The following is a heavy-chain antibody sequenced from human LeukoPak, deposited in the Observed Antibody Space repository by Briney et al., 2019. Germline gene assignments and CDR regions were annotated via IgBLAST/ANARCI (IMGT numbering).Heavy chain of an antibody. V-gene: IGHV3-74*01. Sequence: GGALRLSCAASLFTFSGYWMHWVRQAPGKGLVWISRINNDGSYTSYADSVKGRFTISRDNAQNPLYPQANSLNPEDPAVYYRATMAHDILVPRGLDLWGQGTTVTVSS. D-gene: IGHD5-24*01. J-gene: IGHJ6*02. CDR1: LFTFSGYW. CDR2: INNDGSYT. CDR3: ATMAHDILVPRGLDL.